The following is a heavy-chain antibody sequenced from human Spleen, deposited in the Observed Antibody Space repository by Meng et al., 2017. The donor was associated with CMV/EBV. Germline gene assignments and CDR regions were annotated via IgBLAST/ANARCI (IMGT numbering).Heavy chain of an antibody. CDR2: IYYSGST. J-gene: IGHJ4*02. Sequence: GGSVSSGSYYWSWIRQPPGKRLEWIGYIYYSGSTNYNPALKSRVAISVDTSKNQFSLKLSSVTAADTAVYYCARSIVVVPDYYFDYWGQGTLVTVSS. V-gene: IGHV4-61*01. D-gene: IGHD2-2*01. CDR3: ARSIVVVPDYYFDY. CDR1: GGSVSSGSYY.